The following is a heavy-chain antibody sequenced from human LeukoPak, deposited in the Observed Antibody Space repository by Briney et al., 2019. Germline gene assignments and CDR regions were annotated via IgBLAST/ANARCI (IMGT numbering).Heavy chain of an antibody. J-gene: IGHJ5*02. CDR1: GYTFTGYY. D-gene: IGHD4-17*01. V-gene: IGHV1-2*02. CDR2: INPNSGGT. CDR3: AREDDYGDHNWFDP. Sequence: GASVKVSCKASGYTFTGYYTHWVRQAPGQGLEWMGWINPNSGGTNYAQKFQGRVTMTRDTSISTAYMELSRLRSDDTAVYYCAREDDYGDHNWFDPWGQGTLVTVSS.